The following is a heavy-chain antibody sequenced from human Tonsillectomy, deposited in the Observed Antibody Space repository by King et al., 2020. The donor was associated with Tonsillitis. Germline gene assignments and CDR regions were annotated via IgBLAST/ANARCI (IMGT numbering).Heavy chain of an antibody. J-gene: IGHJ5*02. V-gene: IGHV4-59*01. Sequence: QLQESGPGLVKPSETLFLTCTVSGGSISSYYWSWIRQPPGKGLELIGYVYHSGYTNYNPSPKSRVTISVDTSKNQFSLKLTSVTAADTAVYYCARDQYVDSWNWFDPWGQGTLVTVSS. D-gene: IGHD6-13*01. CDR3: ARDQYVDSWNWFDP. CDR1: GGSISSYY. CDR2: VYHSGYT.